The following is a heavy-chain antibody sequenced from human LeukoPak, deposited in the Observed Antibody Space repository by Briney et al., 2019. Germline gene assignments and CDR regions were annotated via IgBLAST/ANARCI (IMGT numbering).Heavy chain of an antibody. CDR1: GFTFSSYA. J-gene: IGHJ4*02. Sequence: GGSLRLSCEASGFTFSSYAMSWVRQAPGKGLEWVSVISGGGADTYYADSVGGRFTISRDNSKNTLYLQMNSLRAEDTAVYYCAKDGYCSSTSCYPAPYWGQGTLVTVSS. V-gene: IGHV3-23*01. D-gene: IGHD2-2*01. CDR2: ISGGGADT. CDR3: AKDGYCSSTSCYPAPY.